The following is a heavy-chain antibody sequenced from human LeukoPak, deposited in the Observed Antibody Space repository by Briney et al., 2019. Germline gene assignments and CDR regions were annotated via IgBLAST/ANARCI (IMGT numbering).Heavy chain of an antibody. CDR2: IYTSGSN. CDR3: ARDIGYYDSSGYPRDAFDI. V-gene: IGHV4-4*07. J-gene: IGHJ3*02. Sequence: SETLSLTCTVSGGSISSYYWSWIRHPAGEGLEWIGRIYTSGSNNYNPSLKSRVTMSVDTSKNQFSLKLSSVTAADTAVYYCARDIGYYDSSGYPRDAFDIWGQGTMVTVSS. CDR1: GGSISSYY. D-gene: IGHD3-22*01.